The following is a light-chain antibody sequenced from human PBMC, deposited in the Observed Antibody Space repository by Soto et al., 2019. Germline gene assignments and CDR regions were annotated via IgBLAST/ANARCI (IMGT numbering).Light chain of an antibody. Sequence: QSALTQPASVSGSPGQSITISCTGTSSDVGSYNLVSWYQQHPGKAPKVMIYEVSKRPSGVFNRFSGSKSGSTASLTISGLQAEDEADYYCCSYAGSSAYVFGIGTKVTVL. CDR3: CSYAGSSAYV. CDR1: SSDVGSYNL. V-gene: IGLV2-23*02. CDR2: EVS. J-gene: IGLJ1*01.